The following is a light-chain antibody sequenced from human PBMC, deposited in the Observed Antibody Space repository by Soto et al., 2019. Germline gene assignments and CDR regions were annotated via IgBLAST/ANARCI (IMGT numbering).Light chain of an antibody. CDR2: TNS. CDR3: QSYDSSLSGYV. V-gene: IGLV1-40*01. J-gene: IGLJ1*01. Sequence: SALTQPPSVSGAPGQRVTISCTGSSSNIGARYDVHWYQQLPGTAPKLLIYTNSNRPSGVPDRFSGSKSGTSASLAITGLQAEDEADYYCQSYDSSLSGYVFGAGTKVTVL. CDR1: SSNIGARYD.